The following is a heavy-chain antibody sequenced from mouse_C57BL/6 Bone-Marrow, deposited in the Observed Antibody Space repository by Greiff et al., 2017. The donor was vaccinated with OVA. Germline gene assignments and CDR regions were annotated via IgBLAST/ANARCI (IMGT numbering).Heavy chain of an antibody. D-gene: IGHD4-1*01. J-gene: IGHJ4*01. CDR2: IYPGSGST. V-gene: IGHV1-55*01. CDR3: ARYDWDDYYAMDY. CDR1: GYTFTSYW. Sequence: VQLQESGAELVKPGASVKMSCKASGYTFTSYWITWVKQRPGQGLEWIGDIYPGSGSTNYNEKFKSKATLTVDTSSSTAYMQLSSLTSEDSAVYYCARYDWDDYYAMDYWGQGTSVTVSS.